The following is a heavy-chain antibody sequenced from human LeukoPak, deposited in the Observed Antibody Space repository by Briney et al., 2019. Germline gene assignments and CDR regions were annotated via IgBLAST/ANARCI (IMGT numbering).Heavy chain of an antibody. CDR3: ARGQQLVPEYYFDY. CDR1: GFTFSSYA. J-gene: IGHJ4*02. CDR2: ISYDGSNK. V-gene: IGHV3-30-3*01. D-gene: IGHD6-13*01. Sequence: GRSLRRSCAASGFTFSSYAMHGVRPAPGKGLEWVAVISYDGSNKYYADSVKGRFTISRDNSKNTLYLQMNSLRAEDTAVYYCARGQQLVPEYYFDYWGQGTLVTVSS.